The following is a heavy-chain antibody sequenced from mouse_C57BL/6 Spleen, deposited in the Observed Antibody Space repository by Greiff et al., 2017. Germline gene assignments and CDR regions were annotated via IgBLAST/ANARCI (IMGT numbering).Heavy chain of an antibody. D-gene: IGHD2-1*01. CDR1: GYTFTSYW. V-gene: IGHV1-61*01. CDR2: IYPSDSET. CDR3: ARAGGYGNYFDY. Sequence: VQLQQPGAELVRPGSSVKLSCKASGYTFTSYWMDWVKQRPGQGLEWIGNIYPSDSETHYNQKFKDKATLTVDKSSSTAYMQLSSLTSEDSAVYYCARAGGYGNYFDYWGQGTTLTVSS. J-gene: IGHJ2*01.